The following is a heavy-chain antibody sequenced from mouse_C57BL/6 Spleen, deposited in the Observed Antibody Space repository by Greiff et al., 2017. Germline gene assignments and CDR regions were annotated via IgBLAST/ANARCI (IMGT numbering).Heavy chain of an antibody. CDR2: IDPANGNT. CDR3: DRTDRSGRGFTY. Sequence: EVQLQQSGAELVRPGASVKLSCTASGFNIQNTYMHWVTQRPEQGLEWIGRIDPANGNTKYDPKFQGKATLTADKSSNTAYLQLSSLTSEDTAIYVCDRTDRSGRGFTYWGQGTLVTVSA. D-gene: IGHD3-2*02. CDR1: GFNIQNTY. V-gene: IGHV14-3*01. J-gene: IGHJ3*01.